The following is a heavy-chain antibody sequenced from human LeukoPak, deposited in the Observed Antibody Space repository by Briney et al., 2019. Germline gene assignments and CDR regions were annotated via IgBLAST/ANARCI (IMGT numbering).Heavy chain of an antibody. CDR1: GGSISSSTYY. CDR3: ATRDSGYDAWYFDL. J-gene: IGHJ2*01. Sequence: SETLSLTCTASGGSISSSTYYWSWIRQPPGKGLEWIGYVYYSGSTNYNPSLKSRVTISVDTSKNQFSLNLSSMTAADTAVYYCATRDSGYDAWYFDLWGRGTLVTVSS. CDR2: VYYSGST. D-gene: IGHD5-12*01. V-gene: IGHV4-61*01.